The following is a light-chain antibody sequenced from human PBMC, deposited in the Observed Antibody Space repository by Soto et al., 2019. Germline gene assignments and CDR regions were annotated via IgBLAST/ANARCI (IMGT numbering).Light chain of an antibody. CDR1: SNDVGGYNL. CDR3: AAWDDSFVV. CDR2: QGY. V-gene: IGLV2-14*02. Sequence: QSALTQPASVSGSPGQSITISCTGSSNDVGGYNLVSWYQQHPGKAPKVMILQGYKRPSGVPDRFSASKSGTSASLAISGLRSEDDADYYCAAWDDSFVVFGGGTKLTVL. J-gene: IGLJ2*01.